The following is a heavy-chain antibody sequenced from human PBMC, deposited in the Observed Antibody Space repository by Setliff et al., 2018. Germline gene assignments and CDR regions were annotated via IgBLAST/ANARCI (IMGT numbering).Heavy chain of an antibody. D-gene: IGHD5-18*01. CDR3: ARYSSPYYYMDV. J-gene: IGHJ6*03. V-gene: IGHV4-31*03. CDR1: GGSITTGGYY. Sequence: SETLSLTCTVSGGSITTGGYYWSWIRQHPGEGLEWIGYIYHSGTTYYNPSLESRVRLSVDTSNSQFSLKLSSVTAADRAIYFCARYSSPYYYMDVW. CDR2: IYHSGTT.